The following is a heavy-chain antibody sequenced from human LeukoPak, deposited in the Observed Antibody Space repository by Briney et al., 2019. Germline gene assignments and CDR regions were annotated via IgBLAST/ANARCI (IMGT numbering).Heavy chain of an antibody. Sequence: SETLSLTCTVSGGSISSYYWSWIRQPPGKGLEWIGYIYYSGSTNYNPSLKSRVTISVDTSKNQFSLKLSSVTAADTAVYYCARTAQYYYDSSGHWHAFDIWGQGTMVTVSS. V-gene: IGHV4-59*01. J-gene: IGHJ3*02. CDR3: ARTAQYYYDSSGHWHAFDI. CDR1: GGSISSYY. CDR2: IYYSGST. D-gene: IGHD3-22*01.